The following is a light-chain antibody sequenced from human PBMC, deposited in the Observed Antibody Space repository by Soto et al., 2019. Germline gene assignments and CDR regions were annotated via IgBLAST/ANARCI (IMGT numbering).Light chain of an antibody. CDR2: DVS. Sequence: QSALTQPASVSRSPGQSITISCTGTSSDVGGYNYVSWYQRHPGKAPKLMIYDVSNRPSGVSNRFSGSKSGNTASLTISGLQAEDEADYYCSSYTGSSTLVVFGGGTKLTVL. CDR1: SSDVGGYNY. CDR3: SSYTGSSTLVV. V-gene: IGLV2-14*03. J-gene: IGLJ2*01.